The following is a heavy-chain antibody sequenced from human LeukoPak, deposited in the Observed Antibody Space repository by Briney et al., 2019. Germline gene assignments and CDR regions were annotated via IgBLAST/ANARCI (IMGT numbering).Heavy chain of an antibody. D-gene: IGHD1-26*01. CDR2: INPSGGST. V-gene: IGHV1-46*01. J-gene: IGHJ4*02. CDR3: ARESRVGAED. Sequence: ASVKVSFKASGYTFTSYYMHWVRQAPGQGLEWIGIINPSGGSTSYAQKFQGRVTMTRDMSTSTVYMELSSLRSEDTAVYYWARESRVGAEDWGQGTLVTVSS. CDR1: GYTFTSYY.